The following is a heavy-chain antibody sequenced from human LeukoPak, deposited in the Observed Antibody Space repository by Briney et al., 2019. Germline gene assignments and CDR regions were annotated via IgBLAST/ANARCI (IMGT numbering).Heavy chain of an antibody. CDR2: INPNSGGT. CDR3: ARGRPVGSGSYYKY. D-gene: IGHD3-10*01. CDR1: GYTFTGYY. J-gene: IGHJ4*02. Sequence: ASVKVSCKASGYTFTGYYMHWVRQAPGQGLEWMGWINPNSGGTNYAQKFQGWVTMTRDTSISTAYMELSRPRSDDTAVYYCARGRPVGSGSYYKYWGQGNLVSVSS. V-gene: IGHV1-2*04.